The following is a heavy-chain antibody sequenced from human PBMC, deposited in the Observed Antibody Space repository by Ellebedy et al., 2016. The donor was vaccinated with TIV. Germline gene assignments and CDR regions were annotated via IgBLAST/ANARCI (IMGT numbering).Heavy chain of an antibody. V-gene: IGHV1-46*01. Sequence: ASVKVSXKAPGYTCSPSYMHWVRQAPGQGLEWIARINPSDGATDYAQYFRGRVTLTRHTSTSTVYMELSSLRSEDTALYYCARDVVGPTGLAYWGQGTLVTVSS. CDR1: GYTCSPSY. CDR2: INPSDGAT. CDR3: ARDVVGPTGLAY. J-gene: IGHJ4*02. D-gene: IGHD2-21*01.